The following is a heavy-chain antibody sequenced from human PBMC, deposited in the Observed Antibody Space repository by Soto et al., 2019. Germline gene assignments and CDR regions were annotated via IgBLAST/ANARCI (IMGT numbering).Heavy chain of an antibody. V-gene: IGHV1-3*01. CDR2: INAGNGNT. D-gene: IGHD3-16*01. CDR3: ANALGLYYFDY. CDR1: GYTFTSYA. J-gene: IGHJ4*02. Sequence: ASVNVSCKASGYTFTSYAMHWVRQAPGQRLEWMGWINAGNGNTKYSQKFQGRVTITRDTSASTAYMELSSLRSEDTAVYYCANALGLYYFDYWGQGTLVTVSS.